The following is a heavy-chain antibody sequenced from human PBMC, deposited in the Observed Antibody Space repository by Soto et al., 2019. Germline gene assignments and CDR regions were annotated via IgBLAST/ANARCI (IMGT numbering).Heavy chain of an antibody. D-gene: IGHD4-4*01. V-gene: IGHV4-31*03. J-gene: IGHJ4*02. CDR2: IYYSGST. CDR3: ARNSKSGALFDY. Sequence: PSETRSLTCTVSGGSISSGGYYWSWIRQHPGKGLEWIGYIYYSGSTYYNPSLKSRVTISVDTSKNQFSLKLSSVTAADTALYYCARNSKSGALFDYWGQGSLVTVSS. CDR1: GGSISSGGYY.